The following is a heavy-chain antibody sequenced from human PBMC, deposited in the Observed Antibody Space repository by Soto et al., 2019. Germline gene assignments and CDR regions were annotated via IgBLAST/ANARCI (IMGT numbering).Heavy chain of an antibody. J-gene: IGHJ4*02. D-gene: IGHD6-13*01. CDR1: GFTFISYA. Sequence: VGSLRLSCAASGFTFISYAMSWVRQAPGKGLEWVSAISGSGGSTYYADSVKGRGTISRDNSKNTLNLQMNSLRAKDTDVCDCVITYSRWTDYWGQGTLVTVSS. CDR2: ISGSGGST. CDR3: VITYSRWTDY. V-gene: IGHV3-23*01.